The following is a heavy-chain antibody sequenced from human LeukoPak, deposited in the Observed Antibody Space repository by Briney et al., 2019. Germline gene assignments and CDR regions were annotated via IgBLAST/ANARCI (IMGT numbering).Heavy chain of an antibody. Sequence: PGGSLGLSCAASGFTLSTYAMHWVRQAPGKGLEWVAVTSSDGTVKYYPDSVKGRFTISRDNSKNTLYLQVNSLRPEDTGVYYCARDPVPAAARHFDYWGQGTLVTVSS. CDR3: ARDPVPAAARHFDY. CDR1: GFTLSTYA. D-gene: IGHD2-2*01. J-gene: IGHJ4*01. V-gene: IGHV3-30-3*01. CDR2: TSSDGTVK.